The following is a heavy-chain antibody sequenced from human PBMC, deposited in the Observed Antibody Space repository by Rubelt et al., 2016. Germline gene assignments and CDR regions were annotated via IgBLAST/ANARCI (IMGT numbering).Heavy chain of an antibody. Sequence: GGGLVQPGGSLRLSCAASGFTFSTYAMTWVRQAPGKGLQWVSIIYSGGTTYYADSVRGRFTISRDNSENTLYLQMNSLRAEDTAIYYCARWSGTYYDHWGQGTLVTVSS. V-gene: IGHV3-23*03. J-gene: IGHJ4*02. CDR1: GFTFSTYA. CDR3: ARWSGTYYDH. D-gene: IGHD3-3*01. CDR2: IIYSGGTT.